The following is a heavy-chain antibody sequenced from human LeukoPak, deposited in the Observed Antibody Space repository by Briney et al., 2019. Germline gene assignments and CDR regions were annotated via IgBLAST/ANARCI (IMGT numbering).Heavy chain of an antibody. CDR1: GGSISSYY. Sequence: SETLSLTCTVSGGSISSYYWSWIRQPPGKGLEWIGYIYYSGSTNYKSSLKSRVTISVDTSKNQFSLKLSSVTAADTAVYYCARHLLQSFSSSCQFDYWGQGTLVTVSS. D-gene: IGHD6-13*01. CDR2: IYYSGST. CDR3: ARHLLQSFSSSCQFDY. J-gene: IGHJ4*02. V-gene: IGHV4-59*08.